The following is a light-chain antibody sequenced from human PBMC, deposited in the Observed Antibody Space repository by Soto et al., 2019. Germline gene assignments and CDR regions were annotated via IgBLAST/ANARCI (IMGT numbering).Light chain of an antibody. Sequence: DIQMTQSPSSLSASVGDRVTITCRASQGISTYLNCYQQKPGKAPKLLIYAASSLQSGIPSRFSGSGSETVFTLTIRSLQPEDFATYSCQQSYSTAWTFGQGTKVEIK. J-gene: IGKJ1*01. CDR3: QQSYSTAWT. CDR1: QGISTY. CDR2: AAS. V-gene: IGKV1-39*01.